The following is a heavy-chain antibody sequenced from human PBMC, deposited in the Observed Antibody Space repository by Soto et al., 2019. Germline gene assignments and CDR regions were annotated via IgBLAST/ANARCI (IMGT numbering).Heavy chain of an antibody. CDR3: ASHLPGRGSGQDY. CDR1: GDSITNYC. CDR2: FCYSGSA. D-gene: IGHD1-26*01. V-gene: IGHV4-59*12. J-gene: IGHJ4*02. Sequence: QVHLQESGPGLVKPSETLSLNCTVSGDSITNYCWSWIRQPQGKGLDWIGQFCYSGSATYNPSLKSLVTISVDTSKNQFSLKLISVTAADTAVYYCASHLPGRGSGQDYWGQGSLVTVSS.